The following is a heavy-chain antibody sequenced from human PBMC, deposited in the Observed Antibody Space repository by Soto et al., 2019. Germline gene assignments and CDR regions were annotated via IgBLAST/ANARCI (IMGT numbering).Heavy chain of an antibody. V-gene: IGHV4-39*01. D-gene: IGHD3-3*01. CDR2: IYYSGST. J-gene: IGHJ4*02. CDR3: ARIRRSGHYSFDY. Sequence: QLQLQESGPGLVKPSETLSLTCTVSGGSISSTTYYWGWIRQPPGKGLEWIGNIYYSGSTYYNASLKSRVTISVDTSKNQFSLKLSSVTAADTSIYYCARIRRSGHYSFDYWGQGTLVTVSS. CDR1: GGSISSTTYY.